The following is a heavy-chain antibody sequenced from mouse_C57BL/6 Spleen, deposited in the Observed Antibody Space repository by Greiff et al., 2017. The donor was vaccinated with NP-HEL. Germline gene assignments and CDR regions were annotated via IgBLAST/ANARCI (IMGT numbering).Heavy chain of an antibody. Sequence: QVQLQQSGAELVKPGASVKISCKASGYAFSSYWMNWVKQRPGKGLEWIGQIYPGDGDTNYNGKFKGKATLTADKSSSTAYMQLSSLTSEDSAVYFCARVRRELAMDYWGQGTSVTVSS. J-gene: IGHJ4*01. D-gene: IGHD3-1*01. CDR2: IYPGDGDT. V-gene: IGHV1-80*01. CDR1: GYAFSSYW. CDR3: ARVRRELAMDY.